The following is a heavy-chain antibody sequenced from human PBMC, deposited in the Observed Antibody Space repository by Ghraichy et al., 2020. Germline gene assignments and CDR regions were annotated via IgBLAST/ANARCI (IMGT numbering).Heavy chain of an antibody. Sequence: SETLSLTCTVSGGSISSSSYYWGWIRQPPGKGLEWIGSIYYSGSTYYNPSLKSRVTISVDTSKNQFALKLSSVTAADTAVYYCATLSPYYDILTGYPDYWGQGTLVTVSS. V-gene: IGHV4-39*01. CDR1: GGSISSSSYY. J-gene: IGHJ4*02. D-gene: IGHD3-9*01. CDR2: IYYSGST. CDR3: ATLSPYYDILTGYPDY.